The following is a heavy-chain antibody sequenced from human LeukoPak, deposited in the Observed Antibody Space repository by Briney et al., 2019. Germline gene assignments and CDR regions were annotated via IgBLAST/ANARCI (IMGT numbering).Heavy chain of an antibody. CDR3: ARDQYYYDSSGYGGLYYFDY. D-gene: IGHD3-22*01. CDR2: IYTSGST. V-gene: IGHV4-4*07. CDR1: GGSISSYY. Sequence: SETLPLTCTVSGGSISSYYWSWIRQPAGKGLEWIGRIYTSGSTNYNPSLKSRVTMSVDTSKNQFSLKLSSVTAADTAVYYCARDQYYYDSSGYGGLYYFDYWGQGTLVTVSS. J-gene: IGHJ4*02.